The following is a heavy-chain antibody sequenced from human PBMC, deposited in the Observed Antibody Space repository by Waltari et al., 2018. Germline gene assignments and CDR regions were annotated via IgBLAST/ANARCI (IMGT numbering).Heavy chain of an antibody. D-gene: IGHD3-10*01. Sequence: QLQLQESGPGLVKPSETLSLTCTVSGGFIGSSSYYWGWIRQPPGKGLEWIGSIYYSGSTYYNPSLKSRGTISVDTSKNQFSLKLSSVTAADTAVYYCARGVRGYYGSGGIDYWGQGTLVTVSS. CDR3: ARGVRGYYGSGGIDY. V-gene: IGHV4-39*07. CDR2: IYYSGST. CDR1: GGFIGSSSYY. J-gene: IGHJ4*02.